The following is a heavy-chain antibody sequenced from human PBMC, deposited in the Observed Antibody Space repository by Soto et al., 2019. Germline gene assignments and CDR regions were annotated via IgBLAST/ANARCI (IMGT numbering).Heavy chain of an antibody. CDR1: GYTFTSYG. J-gene: IGHJ4*02. D-gene: IGHD6-19*01. CDR2: ISAYNGNT. CDR3: ARDLAVGLVDY. V-gene: IGHV1-18*01. Sequence: QVQLVQSGAEVKKPGASVKVSCKASGYTFTSYGISWVRQAPGQGLEWMGWISAYNGNTKSAQKLQGGVTMTTDTSTSAAYMEMRSLRSDDTAVYYCARDLAVGLVDYWGQGTLVTVSS.